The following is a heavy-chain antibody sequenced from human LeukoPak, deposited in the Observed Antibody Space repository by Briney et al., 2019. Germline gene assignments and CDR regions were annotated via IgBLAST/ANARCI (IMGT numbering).Heavy chain of an antibody. Sequence: GASVKVSCKASGGTFSSYAISWVRQAPGQGLEWMGGIIPIFGTANYAQKFQGRVTITADESTSTAYMELSSLRSEDTAVYYCASLTGTTNDFDYWGQGTLVTVSS. V-gene: IGHV1-69*13. CDR3: ASLTGTTNDFDY. D-gene: IGHD1-7*01. J-gene: IGHJ4*02. CDR1: GGTFSSYA. CDR2: IIPIFGTA.